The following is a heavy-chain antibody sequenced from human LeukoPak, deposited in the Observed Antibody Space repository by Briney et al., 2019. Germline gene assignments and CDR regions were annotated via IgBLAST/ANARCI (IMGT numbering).Heavy chain of an antibody. J-gene: IGHJ6*02. Sequence: GGSLRLSCAASGFTFSSYSMNWVRQAPGKGLEWVSYISSSSSTIYYADSVKGRFTISRDNAKNSLYLQMNSLRDEDTAVYYCARDRQQWLVHGIPDVWGRGTTVTVSS. V-gene: IGHV3-48*02. CDR2: ISSSSSTI. CDR3: ARDRQQWLVHGIPDV. D-gene: IGHD6-19*01. CDR1: GFTFSSYS.